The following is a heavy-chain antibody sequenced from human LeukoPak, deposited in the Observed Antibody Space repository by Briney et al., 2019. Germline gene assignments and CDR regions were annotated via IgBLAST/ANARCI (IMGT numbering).Heavy chain of an antibody. CDR2: SYYSGNT. CDR3: ARHGNVVVVPAAKGFDY. D-gene: IGHD2-2*01. J-gene: IGHJ4*02. CDR1: GGSISSSNYF. Sequence: SETLSLTCTVSGGSISSSNYFWVWIRQPPGKGLEWIGSSYYSGNTYYNPSLKSRVTISVDTSKNHFSLDLRSVMAADTAVYYCARHGNVVVVPAAKGFDYWGRGTQVTVSS. V-gene: IGHV4-39*01.